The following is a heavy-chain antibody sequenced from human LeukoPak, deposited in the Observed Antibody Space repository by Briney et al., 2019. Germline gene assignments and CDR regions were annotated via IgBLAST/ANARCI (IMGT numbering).Heavy chain of an antibody. D-gene: IGHD6-19*01. Sequence: GGSLRLSCAASGFTFSSYSMNWVRQAPGKGLEWVSYISSSSSTIHYADSVKGRFTISRDNAKNSLYLQMNSLRAEDTAVYYCARDISSGWYPLYFQHWGQGTLVTVSS. V-gene: IGHV3-48*04. CDR2: ISSSSSTI. J-gene: IGHJ1*01. CDR3: ARDISSGWYPLYFQH. CDR1: GFTFSSYS.